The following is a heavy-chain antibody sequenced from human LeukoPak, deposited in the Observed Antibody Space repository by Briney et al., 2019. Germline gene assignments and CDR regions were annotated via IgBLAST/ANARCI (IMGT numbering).Heavy chain of an antibody. CDR3: AGGRVVATNKRLDP. CDR2: VAPGGAS. Sequence: PSGALSLTCAVYDGSLSGYFWTWTRQPPGKGLEWIGEVAPGGASNYNPSLQSRVVMSLDTSKNQFSLQLTCVTAAVAAVYFCAGGRVVATNKRLDPWRQ. V-gene: IGHV4-34*01. D-gene: IGHD5-12*01. CDR1: DGSLSGYF. J-gene: IGHJ5*02.